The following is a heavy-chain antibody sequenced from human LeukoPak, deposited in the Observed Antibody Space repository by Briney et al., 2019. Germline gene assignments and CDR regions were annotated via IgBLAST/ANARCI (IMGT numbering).Heavy chain of an antibody. CDR2: IYYSGST. Sequence: NPSETLSLTCTVCGGSISSYYWSWLRQPPGKGLEWIGYIYYSGSTNYNPSLKSRVTISVDTSKNQFSLKLSSVTAADTAVYYCARGLPNDDAFDIWGQGTMVTVSS. CDR1: GGSISSYY. J-gene: IGHJ3*02. CDR3: ARGLPNDDAFDI. D-gene: IGHD2-2*01. V-gene: IGHV4-59*01.